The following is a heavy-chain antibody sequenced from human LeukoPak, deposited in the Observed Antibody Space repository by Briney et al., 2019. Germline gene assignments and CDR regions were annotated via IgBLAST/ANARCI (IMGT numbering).Heavy chain of an antibody. Sequence: GGSLRLSCAASGFTFSSYAMSWVRQAPGKGLEWVANIKEDGSEKYYVDSVKGRFTISRDNAKNSLYLQMNSLRAEDTAVYYCASGYYSGWYIPYYWGQGTLVTVSS. D-gene: IGHD6-19*01. CDR2: IKEDGSEK. J-gene: IGHJ4*02. CDR1: GFTFSSYA. V-gene: IGHV3-7*01. CDR3: ASGYYSGWYIPYY.